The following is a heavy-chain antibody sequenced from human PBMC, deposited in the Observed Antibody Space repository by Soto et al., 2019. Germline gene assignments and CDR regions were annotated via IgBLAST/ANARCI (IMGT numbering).Heavy chain of an antibody. CDR3: AKPKQVVPAAMLTASTDYYYYGMDV. CDR2: ISGSGGST. Sequence: HPGGSLRLSCAASGFTFSSYAMSWVRQAPGKGLEWVSAISGSGGSTYYADSVKGLFTISRDNSKNTLYLQMNSLRAEDTAVYYCAKPKQVVPAAMLTASTDYYYYGMDVWGQGTTVTVSS. CDR1: GFTFSSYA. J-gene: IGHJ6*02. D-gene: IGHD2-2*01. V-gene: IGHV3-23*01.